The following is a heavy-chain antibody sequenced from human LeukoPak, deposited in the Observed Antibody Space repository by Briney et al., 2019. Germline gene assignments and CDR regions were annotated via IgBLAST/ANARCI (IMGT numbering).Heavy chain of an antibody. J-gene: IGHJ4*02. Sequence: GGSLRLSCAASGFTFSSYAMSWVRQAPGKGLEWVSAISGSGGSTYYADSVKGRFTISRDNSRNTLYLQMNSLRAEDTAVYYCAKDRGEWFGELLTYFDYWGQGTLVTVSS. D-gene: IGHD3-10*01. CDR3: AKDRGEWFGELLTYFDY. V-gene: IGHV3-23*01. CDR1: GFTFSSYA. CDR2: ISGSGGST.